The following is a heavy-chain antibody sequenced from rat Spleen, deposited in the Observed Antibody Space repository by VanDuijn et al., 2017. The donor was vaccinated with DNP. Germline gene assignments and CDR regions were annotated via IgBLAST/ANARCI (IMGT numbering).Heavy chain of an antibody. CDR1: GFTFSAYY. CDR2: IGSSANSP. D-gene: IGHD4-3*01. J-gene: IGHJ2*01. Sequence: EVQLVESGGGLVQPGRSLKLSCAASGFTFSAYYMAWVRQAPAKGLEWVAYIGSSANSPYYRDSVKGRFTISRDNAKTTLYLQRNSLRSEDMATYYCIRWNSGHFDYWGQGVMVTVSS. CDR3: IRWNSGHFDY. V-gene: IGHV5-27*01.